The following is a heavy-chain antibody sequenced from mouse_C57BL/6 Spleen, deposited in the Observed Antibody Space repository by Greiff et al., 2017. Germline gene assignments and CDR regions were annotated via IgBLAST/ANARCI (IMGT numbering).Heavy chain of an antibody. V-gene: IGHV1-7*01. CDR2: INPSSGYT. CDR1: GYTFTSYW. Sequence: QVQLKQSGAELAKPGASVKLSCKASGYTFTSYWMHWVKQRPGQGLEWIGYINPSSGYTKYNQKFKDKATLTADKSSSTAYMQLSSLTYEDSAVYYCARSTPVARGYFDVWGTGTTVTVSS. CDR3: ARSTPVARGYFDV. J-gene: IGHJ1*03. D-gene: IGHD1-1*01.